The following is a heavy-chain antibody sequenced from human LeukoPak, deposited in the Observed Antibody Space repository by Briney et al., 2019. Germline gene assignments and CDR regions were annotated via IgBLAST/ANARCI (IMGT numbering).Heavy chain of an antibody. V-gene: IGHV4-30-2*01. CDR1: GGSISSGGYY. Sequence: PSETLSLTCTVSGGSISSGGYYWSWIRQPPGKGLEWIGYIYHSGSTYYNPSLKSRVTISVDRSKNQFSLKLSSVTAADTAVYYCARWGCSSTSYRSDYWGQGTLVTVSS. CDR3: ARWGCSSTSYRSDY. J-gene: IGHJ4*02. CDR2: IYHSGST. D-gene: IGHD2-2*01.